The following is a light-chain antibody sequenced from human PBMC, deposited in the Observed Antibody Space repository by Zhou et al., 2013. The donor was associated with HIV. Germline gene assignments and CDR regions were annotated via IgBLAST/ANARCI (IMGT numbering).Light chain of an antibody. CDR3: QHYNYWPPWT. V-gene: IGKV3D-15*01. CDR1: QSVRNY. Sequence: EVVLTQSPVTLSLSPGERATLSCRASQSVRNYLAWYQQKCGQAPRLLIYDTFNRATGIPARFSGSGSGTEFTLTISSLQSEDFAVYYCQHYNYWPPWTFGQGTKVEIK. CDR2: DTF. J-gene: IGKJ1*01.